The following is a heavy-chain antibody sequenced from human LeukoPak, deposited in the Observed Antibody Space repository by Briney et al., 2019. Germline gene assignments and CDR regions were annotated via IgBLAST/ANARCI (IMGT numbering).Heavy chain of an antibody. Sequence: NPSETLSLTCTVSGGSISSSSYYWGWIRQPPGKGLEWIGSIYYSGSTYYNPSLKSRVTISVDTSKNQFSLKLSSVTAADTAVYYCARGPNSLGWFGELSSYYFDYWGQGTLVTVSS. CDR3: ARGPNSLGWFGELSSYYFDY. CDR1: GGSISSSSYY. D-gene: IGHD3-10*01. J-gene: IGHJ4*02. CDR2: IYYSGST. V-gene: IGHV4-39*07.